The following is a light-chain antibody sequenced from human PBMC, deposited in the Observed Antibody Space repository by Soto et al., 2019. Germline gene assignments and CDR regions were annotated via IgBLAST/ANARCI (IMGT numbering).Light chain of an antibody. CDR1: QSVSSY. J-gene: IGKJ3*01. CDR3: PQDYNYAFT. CDR2: DAS. Sequence: EIVLTQSPATLSLSPGERATLSCRASQSVSSYLAWYQQKPGQAPRLLIYDASNRATGIPARFSGSGSGTDFTLTISSLEPEDFATYYCPQDYNYAFTFGPGTTVDI. V-gene: IGKV3-11*01.